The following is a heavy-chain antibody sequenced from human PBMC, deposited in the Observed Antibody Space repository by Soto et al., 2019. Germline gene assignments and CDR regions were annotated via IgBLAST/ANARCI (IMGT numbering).Heavy chain of an antibody. Sequence: QVQLVESGGGVVPPGGSLRVSCVVSGFTFNSYNMHWVRQAPGEGLEWVAVISFDGTNTFYADSVKGRFTISRDTSRETLDLKTSRLRVEHTAVYYWAGDGYTRGVLEYWGQGPLVSVSS. CDR1: GFTFNSYN. CDR3: AGDGYTRGVLEY. D-gene: IGHD3-3*01. V-gene: IGHV3-30-3*01. CDR2: ISFDGTNT. J-gene: IGHJ4*02.